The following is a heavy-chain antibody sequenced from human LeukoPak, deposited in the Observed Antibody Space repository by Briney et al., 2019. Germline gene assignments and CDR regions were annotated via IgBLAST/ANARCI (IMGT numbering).Heavy chain of an antibody. CDR2: ISGSGGST. J-gene: IGHJ4*02. CDR1: GFTFSSYG. Sequence: GSLRLSCAASGFTFSSYGMSWVRQAPGKGLEWVSAISGSGGSTYYADSVKGRFTISRDNSKNTLYLQMNSLRAEDTAVYYCAKTRLRDYYDSSGYYMGFDYWGQGTLVTVSS. V-gene: IGHV3-23*01. CDR3: AKTRLRDYYDSSGYYMGFDY. D-gene: IGHD3-22*01.